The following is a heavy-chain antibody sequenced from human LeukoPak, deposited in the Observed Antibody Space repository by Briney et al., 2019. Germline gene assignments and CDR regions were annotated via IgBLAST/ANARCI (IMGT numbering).Heavy chain of an antibody. J-gene: IGHJ4*02. D-gene: IGHD4-17*01. CDR2: IKQDGSEK. CDR1: GFTFSIYY. Sequence: TGGSLRLSCAASGFTFSIYYMSWVRQAPGKGLEWVANIKQDGSEKYYVDSVRGRFTISRDNAKNSLYLQMNSLRAEDTALYYCARVYGDYVGYWGQGTLVTVSS. V-gene: IGHV3-7*01. CDR3: ARVYGDYVGY.